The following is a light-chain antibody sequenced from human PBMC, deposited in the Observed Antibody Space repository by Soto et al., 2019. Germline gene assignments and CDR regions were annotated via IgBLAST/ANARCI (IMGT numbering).Light chain of an antibody. CDR1: KLGDKY. V-gene: IGLV3-1*01. J-gene: IGLJ1*01. Sequence: SYELTQPPSVSVSPGQTASITCSGAKLGDKYACWYQQKQCQSPVLVIYQDSKRPSGIPERFSGSNSGNTATLTISGTQAMDESDYYCQAWDSSFYVFGTGTKLTVL. CDR2: QDS. CDR3: QAWDSSFYV.